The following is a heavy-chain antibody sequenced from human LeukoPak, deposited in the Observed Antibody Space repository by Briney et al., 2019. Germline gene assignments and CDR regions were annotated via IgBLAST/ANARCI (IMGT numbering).Heavy chain of an antibody. V-gene: IGHV3-64D*06. CDR1: GFTFRNYV. J-gene: IGHJ4*02. D-gene: IGHD3-16*02. Sequence: GGSLRLSCLASGFTFRNYVMHWVRQAPGKGPEYISGISGDGDNTYYADSVKGRFTLSRDNSQNTLYLQMSSLRTEDTAVYYCARGFADFVWGSYPSSYWGQGILVTVSS. CDR3: ARGFADFVWGSYPSSY. CDR2: ISGDGDNT.